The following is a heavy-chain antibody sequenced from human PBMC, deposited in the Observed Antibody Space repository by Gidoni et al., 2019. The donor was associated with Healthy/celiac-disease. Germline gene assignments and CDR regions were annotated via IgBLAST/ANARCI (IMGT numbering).Heavy chain of an antibody. CDR1: GYTFTGYY. V-gene: IGHV1-2*04. D-gene: IGHD4-17*01. CDR2: INPNSGGT. J-gene: IGHJ6*02. CDR3: AREANGDYYYYYGMDV. Sequence: QVQLVQSGAEVKKPGASVKVSCKASGYTFTGYYMHWVRQAPGQGLEWMGWINPNSGGTNYAQKVQGWVTMTRDTSISTAYMELSRLRSDDTAVYYCAREANGDYYYYYGMDVWGQGTTVTVSS.